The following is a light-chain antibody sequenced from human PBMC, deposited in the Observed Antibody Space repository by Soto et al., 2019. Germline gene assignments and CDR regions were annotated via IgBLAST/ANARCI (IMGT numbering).Light chain of an antibody. J-gene: IGKJ5*01. CDR2: DAS. V-gene: IGKV3-11*01. CDR1: QSFIIY. Sequence: EIVLTQSPVTLTLSKGERATLSCRASQSFIIYFAWYQQKSVQASRLLIYDASSSATGIPARFSGSGSGTDFTLTISILEPEDFAVYYCHQRSIGPLTFGPGTRMEIK. CDR3: HQRSIGPLT.